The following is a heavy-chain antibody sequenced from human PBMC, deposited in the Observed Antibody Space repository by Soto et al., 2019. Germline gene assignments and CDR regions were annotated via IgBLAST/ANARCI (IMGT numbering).Heavy chain of an antibody. D-gene: IGHD3-3*01. CDR1: GFTFSSYA. CDR3: AKDRRSIFFDY. V-gene: IGHV3-23*01. J-gene: IGHJ4*02. Sequence: EVQLLESGGSLVQPGGSLRLSGAASGFTFSSYAMSWFRQAPGKGLEWVSAISGSGGSTYYADSVKGRFTISRDNSTNTLYLQMNSLRAEDTAVDYCAKDRRSIFFDYWGQGTLVTVSS. CDR2: ISGSGGST.